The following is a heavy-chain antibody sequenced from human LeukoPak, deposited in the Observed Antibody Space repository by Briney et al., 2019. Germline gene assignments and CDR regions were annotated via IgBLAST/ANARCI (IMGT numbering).Heavy chain of an antibody. V-gene: IGHV3-23*01. J-gene: IGHJ3*01. CDR2: IRGSGDGT. Sequence: GGSLRLSCTASGFTFRSYAMTWVRQAPGKGLEWVSSIRGSGDGTSYADSVKGRFTMSRDNSKNTLYLQMNSLRAEDTAIYFCGRDPNGDYVGAFEFWGQGALVAVSS. CDR3: GRDPNGDYVGAFEF. CDR1: GFTFRSYA. D-gene: IGHD4-17*01.